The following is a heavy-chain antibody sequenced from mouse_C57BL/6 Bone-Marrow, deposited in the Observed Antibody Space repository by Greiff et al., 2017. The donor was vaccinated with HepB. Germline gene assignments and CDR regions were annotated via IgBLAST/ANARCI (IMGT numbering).Heavy chain of an antibody. V-gene: IGHV2-2*01. CDR1: GFSLTSYG. Sequence: QVQLQQSGPGLVQPSQSLSITCTVSGFSLTSYGVHWVRQSPGKGLEWLGVIWSGGSTDYNAAFISRLSISKDNSKSQVFFKMNSRQADDTAIYYCARNDGNYYGSSPDWYFDVWGTGTTVTVSS. CDR2: IWSGGST. J-gene: IGHJ1*03. D-gene: IGHD1-1*01. CDR3: ARNDGNYYGSSPDWYFDV.